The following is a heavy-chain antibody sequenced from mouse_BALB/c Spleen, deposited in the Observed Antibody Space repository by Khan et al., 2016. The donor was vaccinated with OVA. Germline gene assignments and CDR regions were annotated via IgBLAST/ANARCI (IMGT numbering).Heavy chain of an antibody. J-gene: IGHJ4*01. CDR1: GYSITSDYA. CDR2: ISYSGST. V-gene: IGHV3-2*02. CDR3: ARDGSQYNYAMDY. D-gene: IGHD2-3*01. Sequence: EVQLVETGPGLVKPSQSLSLTCTVTGYSITSDYAWNWIRQFPGNKLEWMGYISYSGSTNYNPSLKSRISITRDTSKNQFFLQLNSVTTEDTATYYCARDGSQYNYAMDYGGQGTSVTVSS.